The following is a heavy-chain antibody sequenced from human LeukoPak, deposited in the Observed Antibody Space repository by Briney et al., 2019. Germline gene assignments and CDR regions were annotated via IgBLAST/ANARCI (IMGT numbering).Heavy chain of an antibody. CDR1: GGSISSSTYC. Sequence: SETLSLTCTVSGGSISSSTYCWGWIRQPPGKGLEGSGSFYCSGSTYYTPSLKSRVTISVDTSKNQFSLKLRPVTATGTSVYSCPRLPPTVNILSYLDYWGQGTLVTVSS. CDR3: PRLPPTVNILSYLDY. V-gene: IGHV4-39*01. J-gene: IGHJ4*02. CDR2: FYCSGST. D-gene: IGHD1-14*01.